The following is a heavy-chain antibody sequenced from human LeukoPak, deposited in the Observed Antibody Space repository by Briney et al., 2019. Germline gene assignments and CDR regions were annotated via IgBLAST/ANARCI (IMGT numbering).Heavy chain of an antibody. D-gene: IGHD6-13*01. CDR2: INSDGSDT. J-gene: IGHJ4*02. Sequence: PGGSLRLSCAASGFTFSSYWMHWVRQAPGKGLVWVSRINSDGSDTTYADSVKGRFTISRDNAKNTLYLQTNSLRAEDTAVYYCVSIAAAGATRFFDYWGQGTLVTVSS. V-gene: IGHV3-74*01. CDR3: VSIAAAGATRFFDY. CDR1: GFTFSSYW.